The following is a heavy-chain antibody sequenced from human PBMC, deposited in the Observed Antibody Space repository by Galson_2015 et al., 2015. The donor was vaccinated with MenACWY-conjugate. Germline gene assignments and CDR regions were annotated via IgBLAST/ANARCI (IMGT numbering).Heavy chain of an antibody. J-gene: IGHJ4*02. CDR3: ARTSNNVYYPGYGQFDY. V-gene: IGHV4-39*01. Sequence: YYNPSLKSRVTISVDTSKNQFSLNLSSVTAADTALYYCARTSNNVYYPGYGQFDYWGQGNLVTVSS. D-gene: IGHD5/OR15-5a*01.